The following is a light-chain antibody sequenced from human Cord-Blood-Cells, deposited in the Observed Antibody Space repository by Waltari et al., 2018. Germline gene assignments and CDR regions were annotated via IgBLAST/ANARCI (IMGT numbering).Light chain of an antibody. CDR1: SSNIGAGYD. J-gene: IGLJ3*02. V-gene: IGLV1-40*01. CDR2: GNS. CDR3: QSYDSSHWV. Sequence: QSVLTQPPSVSGAPGQRVTISCTGSSSNIGAGYDVHWYQQLPGPAPKLLIYGNSNRPSGVPDRFSGSKSGTSASLAITGLQAEDEADYYCQSYDSSHWVFGGGTKLTVL.